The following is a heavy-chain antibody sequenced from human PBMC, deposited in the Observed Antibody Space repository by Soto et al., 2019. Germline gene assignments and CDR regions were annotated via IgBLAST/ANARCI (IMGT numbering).Heavy chain of an antibody. Sequence: GGSLRLSCAASGFTFTRYSMNWVRQAPGKGLEWVSSISSTTNYIYYGDSMKGRFTISRDNAKNSLYLRMNSLRAEDTAVYYCARGFCCADCESASYPLICGQGTLVTVSS. D-gene: IGHD1-26*01. J-gene: IGHJ4*02. CDR1: GFTFTRYS. V-gene: IGHV3-21*06. CDR3: ARGFCCADCESASYPLI. CDR2: ISSTTNYI.